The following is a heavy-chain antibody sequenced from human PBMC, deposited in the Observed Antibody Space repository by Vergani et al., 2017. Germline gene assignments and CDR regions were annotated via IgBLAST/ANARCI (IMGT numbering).Heavy chain of an antibody. CDR1: GGSISSYY. V-gene: IGHV4-59*01. CDR2: IYYSGST. J-gene: IGHJ4*02. D-gene: IGHD5-24*01. CDR3: ASSERWLPYFDY. Sequence: QVQLQESGPGLVKPSETLSLTCTVSGGSISSYYWSWIRQPPGKGLAWIGYIYYSGSTNYNPSLKSRVTISVDTSKNQFALKLSSVTAADTAVYYCASSERWLPYFDYWGQGTLVTVSS.